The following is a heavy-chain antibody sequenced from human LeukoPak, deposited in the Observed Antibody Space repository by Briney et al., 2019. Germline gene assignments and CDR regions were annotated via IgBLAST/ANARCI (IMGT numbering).Heavy chain of an antibody. J-gene: IGHJ4*02. V-gene: IGHV3-7*01. CDR3: ARGGGGYFDWLFVLDY. CDR1: GFTFSSYW. CDR2: IKQDGSEK. D-gene: IGHD3-9*01. Sequence: PGGSLRLSCAASGFTFSSYWMSWVRQAPGKGLEWVANIKQDGSEKYYVDSVKGRFTISRDNAKNSLYLQMNSLRAEDTAVYYCARGGGGYFDWLFVLDYWGQGTLVTASS.